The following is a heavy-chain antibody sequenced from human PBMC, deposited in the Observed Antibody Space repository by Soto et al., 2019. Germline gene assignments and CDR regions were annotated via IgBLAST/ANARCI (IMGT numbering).Heavy chain of an antibody. V-gene: IGHV1-69*13. CDR1: GGTFSSYA. D-gene: IGHD3-9*01. J-gene: IGHJ6*02. Sequence: SVKVSCKASGGTFSSYAISWVRQAPGQGLEWMGGIIPIFGTANYAQKFQGRVTITADESTSTAYMELSSLRSEDTAVYYCARKNDYDILTGSLTHYYYYYGMDVWGQGTTVTVSS. CDR3: ARKNDYDILTGSLTHYYYYYGMDV. CDR2: IIPIFGTA.